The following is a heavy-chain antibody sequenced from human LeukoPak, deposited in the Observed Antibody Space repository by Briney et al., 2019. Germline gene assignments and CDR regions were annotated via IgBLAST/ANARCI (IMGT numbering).Heavy chain of an antibody. CDR2: IYYSGRT. CDR3: ARITPSYYHSSPSRTPRWDYYFDY. D-gene: IGHD3-22*01. J-gene: IGHJ4*02. V-gene: IGHV4-61*01. CDR1: GGSVSSGSYY. Sequence: PSETLSLTCTVSGGSVSSGSYYWSWSRQPPGKGLEWIGYIYYSGRTNYNPSLKSRVTISVDTSKSQFSLILSSVTAADTAVYYCARITPSYYHSSPSRTPRWDYYFDYWGQGTLVTVPS.